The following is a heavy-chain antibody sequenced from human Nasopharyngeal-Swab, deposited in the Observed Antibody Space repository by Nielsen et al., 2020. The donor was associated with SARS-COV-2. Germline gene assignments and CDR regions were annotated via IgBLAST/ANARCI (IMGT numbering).Heavy chain of an antibody. CDR3: ARDRFTMVRGAFDP. D-gene: IGHD3-10*01. CDR1: GFTFSSYS. V-gene: IGHV3-21*01. CDR2: ISSSSSYI. J-gene: IGHJ5*02. Sequence: GESLKISCAASGFTFSSYSMNWVRQAQGKGLEWVSSISSSSSYIYYADSVKGRFTISRDNAKNSLYLQMNSLRAEDTAVYYCARDRFTMVRGAFDPWGQGTLVTVSS.